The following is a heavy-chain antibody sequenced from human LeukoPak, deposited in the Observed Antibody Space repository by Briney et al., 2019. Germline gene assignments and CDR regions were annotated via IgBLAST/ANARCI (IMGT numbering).Heavy chain of an antibody. D-gene: IGHD3-22*01. J-gene: IGHJ4*02. V-gene: IGHV3-23*01. CDR1: GFTFSSYA. CDR3: AKTNGYYSD. CDR2: ISGSGGTT. Sequence: GGSLRLSCAASGFTFSSYAMSWARQAPGKGLEWVSGISGSGGTTYYADSVKGRFTISRDNSKNSLSLQVSSLRAEDTAVYYCAKTNGYYSDWGQGTLVTVSS.